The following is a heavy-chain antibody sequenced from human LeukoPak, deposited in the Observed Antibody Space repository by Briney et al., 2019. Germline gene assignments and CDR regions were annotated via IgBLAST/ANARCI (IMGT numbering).Heavy chain of an antibody. D-gene: IGHD3-10*01. Sequence: WVRQAPGKGLEWIGSIYYGGSTYYNPSLKSRVTISVDTSKNQFSLKLSSVTAADTAVYYCARLYYGSGSYYPLNFDFWGQGTLVTVSS. J-gene: IGHJ4*02. CDR3: ARLYYGSGSYYPLNFDF. CDR2: IYYGGST. V-gene: IGHV4-39*01.